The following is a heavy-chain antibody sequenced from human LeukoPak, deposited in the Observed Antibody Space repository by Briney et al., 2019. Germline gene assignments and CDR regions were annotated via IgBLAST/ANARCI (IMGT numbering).Heavy chain of an antibody. CDR2: IKSKTDGGTI. Sequence: PGGSLRLSWATSGFIFTNAWRKWVGQAPGKGLEWVGRIKSKTDGGTIDYAAPVKGRFTISRDDSKNTLYLQMDNLKTEDTAIYYCSTPSFWGQGTLVTVSS. V-gene: IGHV3-15*07. CDR3: STPSF. J-gene: IGHJ4*02. CDR1: GFIFTNAW.